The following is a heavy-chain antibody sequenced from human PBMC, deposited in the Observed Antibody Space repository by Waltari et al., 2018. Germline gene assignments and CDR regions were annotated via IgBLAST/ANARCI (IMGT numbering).Heavy chain of an antibody. Sequence: QVQLQESGPGLVKPSGTLSLTCAVSGGSISSTNWWPWVRQPPGKGLEWIGEISHTGSTDYNLSLKSRVTISVDNSKNQFSLKLNSVTAADTAVYYCARARYFGSLFAWFDPWGQGTLVNVSS. CDR2: ISHTGST. J-gene: IGHJ5*02. D-gene: IGHD1-20*01. CDR1: GGSISSTNW. V-gene: IGHV4-4*02. CDR3: ARARYFGSLFAWFDP.